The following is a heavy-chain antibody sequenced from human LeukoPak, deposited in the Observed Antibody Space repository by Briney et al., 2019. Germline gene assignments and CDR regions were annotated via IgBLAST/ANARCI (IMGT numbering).Heavy chain of an antibody. V-gene: IGHV3-30-3*01. CDR2: ISFDGSNK. J-gene: IGHJ4*02. CDR1: GFTFSSSA. D-gene: IGHD2-21*01. Sequence: GGSLRLSCAASGFTFSSSAMHWVRQAPGKGRAWVAVISFDGSNKYYADSVKGRFTISRDNSKNTLYLQMNSLRAEDTAVYYCARVGYGGDTTNFDYWGQGTLVTVSS. CDR3: ARVGYGGDTTNFDY.